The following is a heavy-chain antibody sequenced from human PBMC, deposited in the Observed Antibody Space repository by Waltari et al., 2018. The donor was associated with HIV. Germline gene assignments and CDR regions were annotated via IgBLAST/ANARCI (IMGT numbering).Heavy chain of an antibody. Sequence: EVQLVESGGGLVQPGGSLRLSCAASGFTFSSYSMNWVRQAPGKGLEWVSYISSSSSTIYYADSVKGRFTISRDNAKNSLYLQMNSLRAEDTAVYYCARAGSGSYWNNYGMDVWGQGTTVTVSS. CDR1: GFTFSSYS. CDR3: ARAGSGSYWNNYGMDV. D-gene: IGHD3-10*01. J-gene: IGHJ6*02. V-gene: IGHV3-48*01. CDR2: ISSSSSTI.